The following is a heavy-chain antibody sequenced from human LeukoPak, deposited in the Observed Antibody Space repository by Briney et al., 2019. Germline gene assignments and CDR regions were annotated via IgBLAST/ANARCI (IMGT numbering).Heavy chain of an antibody. D-gene: IGHD3-9*01. CDR1: GFTVSSNY. CDR2: IYSGGST. J-gene: IGHJ4*02. CDR3: ARSPDILTGYYYFDY. V-gene: IGHV3-66*01. Sequence: PGGSLRLSCAASGFTVSSNYMSWVRQAPGKRLEWVSVIYSGGSTYYADSVKGRFTISRDNSKNTLYLQMNSLRAEDTAVYYCARSPDILTGYYYFDYWGQGTLVTVSS.